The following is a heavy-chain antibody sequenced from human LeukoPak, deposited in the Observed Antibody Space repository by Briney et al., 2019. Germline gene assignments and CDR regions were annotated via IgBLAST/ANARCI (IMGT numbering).Heavy chain of an antibody. D-gene: IGHD3-22*01. Sequence: GSLRLSCAASGFTFSGYSMNWVRQAPGKGLEWVSYISSSSSTIYYADSVKGRFTISRDNAKNSLYLQMNSLRAEDTAVYYCASGYYDSSGYPLYYFDYWGQGTLVTVSS. V-gene: IGHV3-48*04. J-gene: IGHJ4*02. CDR1: GFTFSGYS. CDR2: ISSSSSTI. CDR3: ASGYYDSSGYPLYYFDY.